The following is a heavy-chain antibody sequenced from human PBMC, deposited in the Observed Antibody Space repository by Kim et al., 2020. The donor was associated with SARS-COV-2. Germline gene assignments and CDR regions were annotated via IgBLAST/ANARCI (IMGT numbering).Heavy chain of an antibody. CDR2: IWYDGSNK. V-gene: IGHV3-33*06. CDR1: GFTFSSYG. CDR3: AKDHGSRYDILTGYYHYYYYYGMDV. Sequence: GGSLRLSCAASGFTFSSYGMHWVRQAPGKGLEWVAVIWYDGSNKYYADSVKGRFTISRDNSKNTLYLQMNSLRAEDTAVYYCAKDHGSRYDILTGYYHYYYYYGMDVWGQGTTVTVSS. D-gene: IGHD3-9*01. J-gene: IGHJ6*02.